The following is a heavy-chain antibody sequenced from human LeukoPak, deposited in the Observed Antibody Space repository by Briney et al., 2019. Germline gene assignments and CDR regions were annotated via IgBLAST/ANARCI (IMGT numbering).Heavy chain of an antibody. CDR3: ARLLRYFDWLLGHLYYYGMDV. J-gene: IGHJ6*02. Sequence: SVKVSCKASGGTFSSYAISWVRQAPGQGLEWMGGIIPIFGTANYAQKFQGRVTITADEFTSTAYMELSSLRSEDTAVYYCARLLRYFDWLLGHLYYYGMDVWGQGTTVTVSS. CDR1: GGTFSSYA. D-gene: IGHD3-9*01. CDR2: IIPIFGTA. V-gene: IGHV1-69*13.